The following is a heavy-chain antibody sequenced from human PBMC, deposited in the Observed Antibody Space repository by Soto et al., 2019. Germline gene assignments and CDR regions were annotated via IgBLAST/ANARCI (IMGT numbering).Heavy chain of an antibody. CDR3: ARDLTGITGTTPLTYYYYGMDV. Sequence: GGSLRLSCAASGFTFSSYAMHWVRQAPGKGLEWVAVISYDGSNKYYADSVKGRFTISRDNSKNTLYLQMNGLRAEDTAVYYCARDLTGITGTTPLTYYYYGMDVWGQGTTVTVSS. V-gene: IGHV3-30-3*01. D-gene: IGHD1-7*01. J-gene: IGHJ6*02. CDR1: GFTFSSYA. CDR2: ISYDGSNK.